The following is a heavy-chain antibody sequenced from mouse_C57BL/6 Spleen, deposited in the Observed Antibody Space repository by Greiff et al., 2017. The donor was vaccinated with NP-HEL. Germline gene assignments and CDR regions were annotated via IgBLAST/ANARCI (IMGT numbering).Heavy chain of an antibody. J-gene: IGHJ2*01. CDR1: GYTFTSYG. CDR2: IYPRSGNT. Sequence: QVQLQQSGAELARPGASVKLSCKASGYTFTSYGISWVKQRTGQGLEWIGEIYPRSGNTYYNEKFKGKATLTADKSSSTAYMELRSLTSEDSAVYFCARSSYYGSSYVYYFDYWGQGTTLTVSS. CDR3: ARSSYYGSSYVYYFDY. V-gene: IGHV1-81*01. D-gene: IGHD1-1*01.